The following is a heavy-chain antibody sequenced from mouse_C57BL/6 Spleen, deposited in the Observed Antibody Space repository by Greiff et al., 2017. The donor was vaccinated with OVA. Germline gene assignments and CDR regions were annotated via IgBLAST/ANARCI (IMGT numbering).Heavy chain of an antibody. V-gene: IGHV14-1*01. CDR1: GFNIKDYY. CDR3: THYDYDTDAMDY. J-gene: IGHJ4*01. D-gene: IGHD2-4*01. CDR2: IDPEDGDT. Sequence: VQLKASGAELVRPGASVKLSCTASGFNIKDYYMHWVKQRPEQGLEWIGRIDPEDGDTEYAPKFQGKATMTADTSSNTAYLQLRSLTSEDTAVYYCTHYDYDTDAMDYWGQGTSVTVSS.